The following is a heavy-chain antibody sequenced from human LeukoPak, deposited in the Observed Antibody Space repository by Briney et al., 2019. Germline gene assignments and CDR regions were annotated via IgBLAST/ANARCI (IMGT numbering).Heavy chain of an antibody. J-gene: IGHJ4*02. CDR3: ARDLGPAQYFDY. V-gene: IGHV1-69*13. D-gene: IGHD2-2*01. CDR2: IIPIFGTA. CDR1: GGTFSSYA. Sequence: SVKVSCKASGGTFSSYAISWVRQAPGQGLEWMGGIIPIFGTANYAQKFQGRVTITADESTSTAYMELSGLRSEDTAVYYCARDLGPAQYFDYWGQGTLVTVSS.